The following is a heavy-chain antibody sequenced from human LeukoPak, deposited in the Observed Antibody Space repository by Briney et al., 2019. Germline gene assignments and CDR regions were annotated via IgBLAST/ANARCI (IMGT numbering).Heavy chain of an antibody. V-gene: IGHV1-18*04. CDR3: ASGEYSRTRLGY. D-gene: IGHD6-6*01. Sequence: ASVKVSCKASGYNFDSYGISWVRQAPGQGLEWMGWISVYNGETKYDQKIQGRVTMTTDTSTSTAYMELRSLRSDDTAVYYCASGEYSRTRLGYWGQGTLVTVSS. J-gene: IGHJ4*02. CDR2: ISVYNGET. CDR1: GYNFDSYG.